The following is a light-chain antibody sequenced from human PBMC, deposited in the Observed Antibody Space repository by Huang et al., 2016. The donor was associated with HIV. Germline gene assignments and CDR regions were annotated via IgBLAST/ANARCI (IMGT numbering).Light chain of an antibody. CDR1: QDITNF. J-gene: IGKJ2*01. V-gene: IGKV1-33*01. Sequence: DIQMTQSPSSLSASVGDRVTITCQASQDITNFLNWFQQKPGKAPKLLIYDASKLETGVPPRFSGGGSGTDFTFTISSLQPEDIATYYCQQYDNPPPTFGQGTKLEIK. CDR2: DAS. CDR3: QQYDNPPPT.